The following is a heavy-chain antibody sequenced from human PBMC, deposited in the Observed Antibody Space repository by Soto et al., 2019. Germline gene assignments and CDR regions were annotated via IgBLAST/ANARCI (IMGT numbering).Heavy chain of an antibody. CDR1: GYTFTDYD. D-gene: IGHD2-2*01. J-gene: IGHJ5*02. Sequence: QGQLVQSGAEVKKPGASVKVSCKASGYTFTDYDISWVRQAPGQGLEWMGWISVDNGNTKYVESLQGRVTMTTDTYASTAYLEVRSLRSDDTAVYYCARTSVSTYNGFHPWGQGTLVAVSS. V-gene: IGHV1-18*01. CDR2: ISVDNGNT. CDR3: ARTSVSTYNGFHP.